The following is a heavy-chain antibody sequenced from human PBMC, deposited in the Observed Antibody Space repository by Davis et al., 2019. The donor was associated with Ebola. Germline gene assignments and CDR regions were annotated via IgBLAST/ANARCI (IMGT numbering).Heavy chain of an antibody. Sequence: ASVKVSCKASGYTFTSYDINWVRQATGQGLEWMGIINPSGGSTSYAQKFQGRVTMTRDTSTSTVYMELSSLRSEDTAVYYCARRGIVVVTATDYYYYYGMDVWGQGTTVTVSS. J-gene: IGHJ6*02. V-gene: IGHV1-46*01. CDR3: ARRGIVVVTATDYYYYYGMDV. CDR2: INPSGGST. CDR1: GYTFTSYD. D-gene: IGHD2-21*02.